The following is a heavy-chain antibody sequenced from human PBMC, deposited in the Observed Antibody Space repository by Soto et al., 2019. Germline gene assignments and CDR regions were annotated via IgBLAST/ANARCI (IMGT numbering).Heavy chain of an antibody. Sequence: SETLSLTCTVSGGSISSSSYYWGWIRQPPGKGLEWIGSIYYSGSTYYNPSLKSRVTISVDTSKNQFSLKLSSVTAADTAVYYCARSDGSRPFGAGSFDYWGQGTLVTVSS. D-gene: IGHD3-16*01. J-gene: IGHJ4*02. CDR2: IYYSGST. CDR1: GGSISSSSYY. V-gene: IGHV4-39*01. CDR3: ARSDGSRPFGAGSFDY.